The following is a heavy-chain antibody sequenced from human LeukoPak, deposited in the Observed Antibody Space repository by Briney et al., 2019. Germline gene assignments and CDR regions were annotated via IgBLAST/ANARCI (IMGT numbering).Heavy chain of an antibody. Sequence: SETLSLTCTVSGGSISSYYWSWIRQHPGKGLEWIGYIYYSGSTYYNPSLKSRVTISVDTSKNQFSLKLSSVTAADTAVYYCARVPLCGGDCHMGLDYWGQGTLVTVSS. J-gene: IGHJ4*02. CDR1: GGSISSYY. D-gene: IGHD2-21*02. V-gene: IGHV4-59*06. CDR3: ARVPLCGGDCHMGLDY. CDR2: IYYSGST.